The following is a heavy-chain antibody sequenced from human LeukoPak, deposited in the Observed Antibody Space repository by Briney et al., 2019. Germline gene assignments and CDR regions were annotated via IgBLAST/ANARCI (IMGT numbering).Heavy chain of an antibody. CDR1: GFTFSTYA. J-gene: IGHJ4*02. Sequence: GGSLRLSCAGSGFTFSTYAMDWVRQAPGKGPEWVSSISGDSAYIYYADSVRGRFTVSRDNARNSLYLHMNSLKAGDTAVYYCARSTRISWSSFDFWGQGTLVTVSS. CDR2: ISGDSAYI. V-gene: IGHV3-21*01. CDR3: ARSTRISWSSFDF. D-gene: IGHD6-13*01.